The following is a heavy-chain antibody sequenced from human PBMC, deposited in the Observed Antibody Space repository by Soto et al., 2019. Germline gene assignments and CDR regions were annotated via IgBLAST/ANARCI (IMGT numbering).Heavy chain of an antibody. CDR2: VYSSWTT. CDR3: SRGPPFDP. J-gene: IGHJ5*02. CDR1: GGSINHYY. Sequence: SETLSLTCTVSGGSINHYYWSWIRQPAGKGLEWIGRVYSSWTTNYNPSLKSRVTMSVDTSNNQFSLRVMSMTAADTAIYYCSRGPPFDPWGQGTLVTVSS. V-gene: IGHV4-4*07.